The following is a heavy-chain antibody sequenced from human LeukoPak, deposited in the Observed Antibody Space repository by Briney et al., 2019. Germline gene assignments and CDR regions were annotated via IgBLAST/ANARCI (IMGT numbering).Heavy chain of an antibody. CDR2: IKQDGSEK. CDR3: ARYSYSHGYFDY. CDR1: GFTFSSYW. J-gene: IGHJ4*02. V-gene: IGHV3-7*01. D-gene: IGHD5-18*01. Sequence: GESLRLSCAASGFTFSSYWVTWVRQAPGKGLEWVANIKQDGSEKYYVDSVKGRFTISRDNTKNSLYLQMNSLRAEDTAVYYCARYSYSHGYFDYWGQGTLVTVSS.